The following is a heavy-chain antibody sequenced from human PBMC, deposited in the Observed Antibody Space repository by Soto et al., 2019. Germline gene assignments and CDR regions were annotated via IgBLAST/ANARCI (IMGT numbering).Heavy chain of an antibody. Sequence: SVKVSCKASGGTFSSYAISWVRQAPGQGLEWMGGIIPIFGTANYAQKFQGRVTITADESTSTAYMELSSLRSEDTAVYYCATVAARYYGMDVWGQGTTVTVSS. CDR2: IIPIFGTA. CDR3: ATVAARYYGMDV. D-gene: IGHD6-6*01. CDR1: GGTFSSYA. J-gene: IGHJ6*02. V-gene: IGHV1-69*13.